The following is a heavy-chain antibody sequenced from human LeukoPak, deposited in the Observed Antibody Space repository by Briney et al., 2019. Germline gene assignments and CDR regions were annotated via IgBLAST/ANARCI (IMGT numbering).Heavy chain of an antibody. CDR3: VKDRRPFTVGATDH. D-gene: IGHD1-26*01. V-gene: IGHV3-23*01. J-gene: IGHJ5*02. CDR1: GFTFSSYV. Sequence: PGGSLRLSCAASGFTFSSYVLSWVRQAPGKGLEWVSGLSASGATTYYADSVKGRFTISRDNSKNTLYLQMNSLRAEDTAIYYCVKDRRPFTVGATDHRGQGTLVTVSS. CDR2: LSASGATT.